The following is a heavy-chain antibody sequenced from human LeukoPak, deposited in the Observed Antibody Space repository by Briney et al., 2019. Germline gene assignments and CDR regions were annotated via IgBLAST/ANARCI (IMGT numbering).Heavy chain of an antibody. D-gene: IGHD6-13*01. J-gene: IGHJ6*03. V-gene: IGHV3-30*04. Sequence: GGFLRLSCAASGFTFSSYAMHWVRQAPGKGLEWVAVISYDGSNKYYADSVKGRFTISRDNSKNTLYLQMNSLRAEDTAVYYCARAAAAAGPDYYYCDYYMDVWGKGTTVTVSS. CDR1: GFTFSSYA. CDR2: ISYDGSNK. CDR3: ARAAAAAGPDYYYCDYYMDV.